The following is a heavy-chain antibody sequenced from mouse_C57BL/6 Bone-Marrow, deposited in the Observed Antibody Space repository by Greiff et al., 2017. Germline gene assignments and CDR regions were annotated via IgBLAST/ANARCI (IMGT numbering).Heavy chain of an antibody. V-gene: IGHV2-6*01. CDR2: IWGVGST. CDR1: GFSLTSYG. Sequence: QVQLQQSGPGLVAPSQSLSITCTVSGFSLTSYGVDWVRQSPGKGLEWLGVIWGVGSTNYNLALKSRLSISKDNSKNQVFLKMNSLQTDETAMYYCASRGYDYDGAMDYWGQGTSVTVSA. CDR3: ASRGYDYDGAMDY. D-gene: IGHD2-4*01. J-gene: IGHJ4*01.